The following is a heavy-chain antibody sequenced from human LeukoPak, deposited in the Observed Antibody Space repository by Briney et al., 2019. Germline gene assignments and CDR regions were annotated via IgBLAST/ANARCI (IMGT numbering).Heavy chain of an antibody. CDR3: ARDHNYAFDN. CDR1: GFPFIEYS. V-gene: IGHV3-48*01. D-gene: IGHD1-1*01. Sequence: AGSLRLSCTASGFPFIEYSMNWVRQAPGKGLEWISYNGIDSGNTKYADSVRGRFTISADKAKNSLYLQMNSLRVEDTAVYYCARDHNYAFDNWGQGTLVSVAS. CDR2: NGIDSGNT. J-gene: IGHJ4*02.